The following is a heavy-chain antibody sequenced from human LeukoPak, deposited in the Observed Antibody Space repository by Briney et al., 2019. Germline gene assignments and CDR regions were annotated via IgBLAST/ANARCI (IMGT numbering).Heavy chain of an antibody. J-gene: IGHJ3*02. CDR1: GFTFNNYA. CDR2: ISGSGGST. V-gene: IGHV3-23*01. D-gene: IGHD3-3*01. Sequence: PGGSLRLSCAASGFTFNNYAMAWVRQAPGKGLEWVSSISGSGGSTYYADSVKGRFAISRDNSKNTLYLQMNSLRAEDTAVYYCAKWWDFWSGSHGDAFDIWGQGTMVTVSS. CDR3: AKWWDFWSGSHGDAFDI.